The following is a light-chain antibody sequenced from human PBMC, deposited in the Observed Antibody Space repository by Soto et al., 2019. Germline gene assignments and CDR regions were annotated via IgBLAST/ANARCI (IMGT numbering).Light chain of an antibody. V-gene: IGKV1-5*03. CDR1: QTISSW. Sequence: DIQMTQSPSTLSGSVGDRVTITCRASQTISSWLAWYQQKPGKAPKLLIYKASTLKSGVPSRFSGSGSGTEFTLTISSLQPDDFATYYCQRYTSYSEAFGQGTKVEL. J-gene: IGKJ1*01. CDR3: QRYTSYSEA. CDR2: KAS.